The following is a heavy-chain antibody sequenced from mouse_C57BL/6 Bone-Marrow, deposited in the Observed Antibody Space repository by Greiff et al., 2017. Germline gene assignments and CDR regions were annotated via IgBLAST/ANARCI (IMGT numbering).Heavy chain of an antibody. CDR2: INPNNGGT. CDR1: GYTFTDYN. J-gene: IGHJ4*01. D-gene: IGHD2-1*01. V-gene: IGHV1-22*01. Sequence: VQLQQSGPELVKPGASLKMSCKASGYTFTDYNMHWVKQSHGKSLEWIGYINPNNGGTSYNQKFKGKATLTVNKSSSTAYMELRSLTSEDSAVYYCAIYGNYGMDYWGQGTSVTVSS. CDR3: AIYGNYGMDY.